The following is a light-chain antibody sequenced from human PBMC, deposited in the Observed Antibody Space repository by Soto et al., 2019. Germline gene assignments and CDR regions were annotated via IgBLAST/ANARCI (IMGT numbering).Light chain of an antibody. CDR3: SSYTSSTIYVV. CDR2: DVS. CDR1: NSDVGGYNY. J-gene: IGLJ2*01. V-gene: IGLV2-14*01. Sequence: QSALTQPASVSGSPGQSITISCTGTNSDVGGYNYVSWYQQHPGKAPKLMIYDVSNRPSGVSNRFSGSKSGNTASLTISGLXXXXEXDXYCSSYTSSTIYVVFGGGTKLTVL.